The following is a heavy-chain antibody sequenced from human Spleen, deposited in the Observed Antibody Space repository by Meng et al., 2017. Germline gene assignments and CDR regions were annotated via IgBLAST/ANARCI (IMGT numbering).Heavy chain of an antibody. J-gene: IGHJ6*02. Sequence: ASVKVSCKASGYTFTSYDINWVRQATGQGLEWMGWMNPNSGNTGYAQKFQGRVTITRNTSISTAYMELSSLRPEDTAVYYCAREGLGYSSGWFRGYYYYGMDVWGQGTTVTVSS. CDR1: GYTFTSYD. V-gene: IGHV1-8*03. CDR3: AREGLGYSSGWFRGYYYYGMDV. D-gene: IGHD6-19*01. CDR2: MNPNSGNT.